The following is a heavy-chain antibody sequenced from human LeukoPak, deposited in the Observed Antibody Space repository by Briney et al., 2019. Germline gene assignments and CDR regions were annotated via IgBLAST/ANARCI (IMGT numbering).Heavy chain of an antibody. J-gene: IGHJ3*02. Sequence: RASVKVSLKASGYTFTSYDINWVRQATGQGLAWVGWMNPNSGNTGYAQKIQGRVTMTRNTSISTAYMELSSLRSEDTAVYYCARGLLQDIVLMVYAIPAFDIWGQGTMVTVSS. CDR2: MNPNSGNT. D-gene: IGHD2-8*01. CDR3: ARGLLQDIVLMVYAIPAFDI. CDR1: GYTFTSYD. V-gene: IGHV1-8*01.